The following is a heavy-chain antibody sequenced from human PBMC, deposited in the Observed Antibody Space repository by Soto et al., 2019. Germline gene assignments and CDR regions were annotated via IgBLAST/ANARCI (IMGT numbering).Heavy chain of an antibody. CDR3: ARPYSSGWCNWFDP. CDR2: ISPDGITT. J-gene: IGHJ5*02. CDR1: GFTFSSYW. Sequence: EVQLVESGGGLVQPGGSLRLSCAASGFTFSSYWMFWVRQSPGKGLVWVSRISPDGITTAYADSVMGRFTVSRDNAKNTLYWQMNSLKAEDTAVYYCARPYSSGWCNWFDPWGQGTLVTVSS. V-gene: IGHV3-74*01. D-gene: IGHD6-19*01.